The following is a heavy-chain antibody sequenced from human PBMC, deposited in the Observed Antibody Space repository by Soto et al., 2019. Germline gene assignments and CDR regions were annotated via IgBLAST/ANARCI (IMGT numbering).Heavy chain of an antibody. CDR2: ISSSSSYI. CDR1: GFTFSSYS. J-gene: IGHJ4*02. V-gene: IGHV3-21*01. CDR3: ARVRESGTTLDY. D-gene: IGHD1-7*01. Sequence: GGSLRLSCAASGFTFSSYSMNWVRQAPGKGLEWVSSISSSSSYIYYADSVKGRFTISRDNAKNSLYLQMNSLRAEDTAVYYCARVRESGTTLDYWGQGTLVTVSS.